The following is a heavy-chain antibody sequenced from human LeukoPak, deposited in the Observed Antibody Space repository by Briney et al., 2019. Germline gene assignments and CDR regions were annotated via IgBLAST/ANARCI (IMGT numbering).Heavy chain of an antibody. J-gene: IGHJ4*02. CDR3: ARDPLSLSRTASDY. D-gene: IGHD5-18*01. V-gene: IGHV3-30*03. CDR2: ISYDGGDK. Sequence: PGKSLRLSCAASGFGFNNYAMYWVRQAPGKGLEWVALISYDGGDKYYAESMKGRITISRDNAKNSLYLQMNSLRAEDTAVYYCARDPLSLSRTASDYWGQGTLVTVSS. CDR1: GFGFNNYA.